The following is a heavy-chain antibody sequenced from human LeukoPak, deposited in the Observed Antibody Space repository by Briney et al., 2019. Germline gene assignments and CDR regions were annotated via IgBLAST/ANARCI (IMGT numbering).Heavy chain of an antibody. CDR3: ARDRSGDTMIYDY. CDR2: ISSSSSRSSYI. D-gene: IGHD3-22*01. V-gene: IGHV3-21*01. CDR1: RFTFNSYT. Sequence: GGSLRLSCAASRFTFNSYTMNWVRQAPGRGLEWVSSISSSSSRSSYIYYADSVKGRFTISRDNAKNSLYLQMNSLRAEDTAVYYCARDRSGDTMIYDYWGQGTLVTVSS. J-gene: IGHJ4*02.